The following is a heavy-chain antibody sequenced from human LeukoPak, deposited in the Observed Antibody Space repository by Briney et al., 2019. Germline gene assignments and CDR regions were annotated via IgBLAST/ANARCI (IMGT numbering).Heavy chain of an antibody. D-gene: IGHD6-13*01. J-gene: IGHJ3*02. Sequence: ASVKVSCKASGYTFTSYDINWVRQATGQGLEWMGWRNPNSGNTGYAQKFQGRVTITRNTSISTAYMELSSLRSEDTAVYYCARPLAGGSSWYWRAFDIWGQGTMVTVSS. CDR3: ARPLAGGSSWYWRAFDI. CDR1: GYTFTSYD. V-gene: IGHV1-8*03. CDR2: RNPNSGNT.